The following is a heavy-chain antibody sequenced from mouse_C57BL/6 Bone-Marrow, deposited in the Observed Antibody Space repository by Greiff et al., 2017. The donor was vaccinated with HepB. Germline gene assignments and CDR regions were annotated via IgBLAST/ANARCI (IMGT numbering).Heavy chain of an antibody. J-gene: IGHJ2*01. CDR3: ARVGAVYFDY. CDR2: IDPSDSYT. V-gene: IGHV1-59*01. Sequence: QVQLQQPGAELVRPGTSVKLSCKASGYTFTSYWMHWVKQRPGQGLEWIGVIDPSDSYTNYNQKFKGKATLTVDTSPSTAYMQLSSLTSEDSAVYYCARVGAVYFDYWGQGTTLTVSS. CDR1: GYTFTSYW.